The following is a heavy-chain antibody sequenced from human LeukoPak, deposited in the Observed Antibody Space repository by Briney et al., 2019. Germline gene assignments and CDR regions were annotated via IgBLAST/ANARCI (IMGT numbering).Heavy chain of an antibody. V-gene: IGHV3-48*01. CDR1: GFTFSTYS. Sequence: GGSLRLSCAASGFTFSTYSMNWVRQAPGKGLEWVSYISPTSRDMYYADSVEGRFTISRDNAKNSLYLQVNSLRAEDTAVYYCARGTGTTAYFDYWGQGTLVTVSS. J-gene: IGHJ4*02. CDR3: ARGTGTTAYFDY. CDR2: ISPTSRDM. D-gene: IGHD1-1*01.